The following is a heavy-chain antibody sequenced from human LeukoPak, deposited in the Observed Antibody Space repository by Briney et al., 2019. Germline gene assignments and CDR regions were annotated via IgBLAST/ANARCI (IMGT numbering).Heavy chain of an antibody. CDR2: ISYDGSNK. J-gene: IGHJ4*02. CDR3: ARDYLAYCGGDCFAENTNIDY. D-gene: IGHD2-21*02. V-gene: IGHV3-30*04. CDR1: GFTFSSYA. Sequence: PGRSLRLSCAASGFTFSSYAMHWVRQAPGKGLEWVAVISYDGSNKYYADSVKGRFTISRDNYKNTLYLQMNSLRAEDTAVYYCARDYLAYCGGDCFAENTNIDYWGQGTLVTVSS.